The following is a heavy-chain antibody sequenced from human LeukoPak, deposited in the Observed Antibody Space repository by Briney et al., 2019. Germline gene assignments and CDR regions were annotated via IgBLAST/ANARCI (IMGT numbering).Heavy chain of an antibody. V-gene: IGHV4-34*01. J-gene: IGHJ4*02. Sequence: PSETLSLTCAVYGGSLSDYYWSWIRQPPGEGLEWIGEIKPGGTTNYNPSVKSRVTISADTSKNQLFLNVNSATAADTAVYYCVRGFSGVVGDYWGQGTLVTVSS. CDR2: IKPGGTT. CDR1: GGSLSDYY. D-gene: IGHD3-10*01. CDR3: VRGFSGVVGDY.